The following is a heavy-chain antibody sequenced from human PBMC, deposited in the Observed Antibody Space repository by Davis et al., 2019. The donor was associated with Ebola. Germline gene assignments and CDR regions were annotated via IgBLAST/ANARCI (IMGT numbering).Heavy chain of an antibody. V-gene: IGHV4-59*11. Sequence: PSETLSLTCSVSGGSITTHFWSWIRQPPGKGLEWIGFMHHGGGANSNPSLKSRVSISIDTSANQVSLKLTSVTAADTVIYYCARDTRPCGDDCYDDTFDMWGPGTLVTVSS. D-gene: IGHD2-21*02. J-gene: IGHJ3*02. CDR2: MHHGGGA. CDR3: ARDTRPCGDDCYDDTFDM. CDR1: GGSITTHF.